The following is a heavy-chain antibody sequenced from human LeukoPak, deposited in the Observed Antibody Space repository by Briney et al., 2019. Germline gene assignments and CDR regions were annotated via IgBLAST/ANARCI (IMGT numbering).Heavy chain of an antibody. CDR2: ISSSSSYI. Sequence: GGSLRLSCAASGFTFSSYSMTWVRQAPGKGLEWVSSISSSSSYIYYADSVKGRFTISRDNAKNSLYLQMNSLRAEDTAVYYCARDLATVTTSGYWGQGTLVTVSS. CDR1: GFTFSSYS. CDR3: ARDLATVTTSGY. D-gene: IGHD4-11*01. J-gene: IGHJ4*02. V-gene: IGHV3-21*01.